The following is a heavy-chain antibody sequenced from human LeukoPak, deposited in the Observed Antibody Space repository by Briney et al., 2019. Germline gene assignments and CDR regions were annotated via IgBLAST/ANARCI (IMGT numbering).Heavy chain of an antibody. CDR3: ARGIDCSSTSCYGVGNWFDP. CDR1: GGSFSGYY. D-gene: IGHD2-2*01. J-gene: IGHJ5*02. V-gene: IGHV4-34*01. Sequence: PSETLSLTCAVYGGSFSGYYWSWIRQPPGKGLEWIGEINHSGSTNYNPSLKSRVTISVDTSKNQFSLKLSSVTAADTAVYYCARGIDCSSTSCYGVGNWFDPWGQGTLVIVSS. CDR2: INHSGST.